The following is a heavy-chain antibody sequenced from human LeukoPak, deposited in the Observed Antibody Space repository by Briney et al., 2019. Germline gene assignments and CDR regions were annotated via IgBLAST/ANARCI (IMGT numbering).Heavy chain of an antibody. CDR2: IYYTSNT. CDR1: GDSISYYY. D-gene: IGHD4-17*01. V-gene: IGHV4-59*08. CDR3: ARHYGDSAILFDF. Sequence: PSETLSLTCTVSGDSISYYYWSWIRQPPGKGLEWIGYIYYTSNTDYNPSLNSRVTMSIDTSRNHFSLEVRSVTAADTAVYYCARHYGDSAILFDFWGQGILVTVSS. J-gene: IGHJ4*02.